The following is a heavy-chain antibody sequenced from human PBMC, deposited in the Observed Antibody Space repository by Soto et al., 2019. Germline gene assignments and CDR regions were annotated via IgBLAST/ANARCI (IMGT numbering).Heavy chain of an antibody. CDR3: ASRLEWFNYYYYGMDV. CDR2: ISSSRSTI. D-gene: IGHD3-3*01. J-gene: IGHJ6*02. Sequence: EVQLVESGGGLVQPGGSLRLSCAASGFTFSSYSMNWVRQAPGKGLEWVSYISSSRSTIYYADSVKGRFTISRDNAKNSLYLQMNSLRDEYTAVYYCASRLEWFNYYYYGMDVWGQGTPVPVSS. CDR1: GFTFSSYS. V-gene: IGHV3-48*02.